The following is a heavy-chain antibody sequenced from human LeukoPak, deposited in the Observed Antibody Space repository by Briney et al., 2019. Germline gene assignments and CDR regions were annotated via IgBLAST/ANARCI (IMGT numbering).Heavy chain of an antibody. CDR1: GFTFSSNY. J-gene: IGHJ6*02. CDR2: IYSGGST. CDR3: ARGPLKYYYGMDV. Sequence: GGSLRLSCAASGFTFSSNYMSWVRQAPGKGLEWVSVIYSGGSTYYADSVKGRFTISRDNSKNTLYLQMSSLRAEDTAVYYCARGPLKYYYGMDVWGQGTTVTVSS. V-gene: IGHV3-53*01. D-gene: IGHD3-16*02.